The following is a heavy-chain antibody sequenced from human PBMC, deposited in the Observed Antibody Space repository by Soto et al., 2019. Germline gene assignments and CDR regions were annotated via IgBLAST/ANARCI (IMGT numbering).Heavy chain of an antibody. V-gene: IGHV3-23*01. CDR1: GFTFSNHA. CDR3: TKEHSNYPDNWFDP. CDR2: IDGGGTKT. Sequence: EVPLLDSGGGLVQPGGSLRLSCAASGFTFSNHAMSWVRQAPGTGLEWVSAIDGGGTKTYYADSVKGRFTISRDNSMNTLYLQMDSLRAEDTAIYYCTKEHSNYPDNWFDPWGQGTRVTVSS. D-gene: IGHD4-4*01. J-gene: IGHJ5*02.